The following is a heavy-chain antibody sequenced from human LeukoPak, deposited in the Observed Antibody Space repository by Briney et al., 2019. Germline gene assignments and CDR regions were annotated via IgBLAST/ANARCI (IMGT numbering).Heavy chain of an antibody. J-gene: IGHJ4*02. CDR2: ISGSGGST. CDR3: AKDIHWLGYFDY. CDR1: GFTFSSYA. V-gene: IGHV3-23*01. Sequence: RSGGSLRLSCAASGFTFSSYAMSWVRQAPGKGLEWVSAISGSGGSTYYADSVKGRFTISRDNSKNTLYLQMNSLRAEDTAVYYCAKDIHWLGYFDYWGQGTLVSVSS. D-gene: IGHD3-9*01.